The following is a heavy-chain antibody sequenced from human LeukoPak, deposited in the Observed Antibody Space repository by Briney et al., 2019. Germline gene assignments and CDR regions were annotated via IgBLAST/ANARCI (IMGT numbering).Heavy chain of an antibody. J-gene: IGHJ6*03. D-gene: IGHD6-13*01. CDR3: ARVREYSSSWAYYYYYYYMDV. CDR1: GFTVSSNY. V-gene: IGHV3-53*01. CDR2: IYSGGST. Sequence: GGSLRLSCAASGFTVSSNYMSWVRQAPGKGLEWVSVIYSGGSTYYADSVKGRFTISRDNAKNSLYLQMNSLRAEDTAVYYCARVREYSSSWAYYYYYYYMDVWGKGTTVTVSS.